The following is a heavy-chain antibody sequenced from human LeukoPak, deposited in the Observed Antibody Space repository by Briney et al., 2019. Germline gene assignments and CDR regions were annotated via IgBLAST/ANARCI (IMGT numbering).Heavy chain of an antibody. CDR1: GGSISSYY. Sequence: SETLSLTCTVSGGSISSYYWSWIRQPPGKGLEWIGYIYYSGSTNYNPPLKSRVTISVDTSKNQFSLKLSSVTAADTAVYYCARLNSSGWYSLIDYWGQGTLVTVSS. CDR3: ARLNSSGWYSLIDY. CDR2: IYYSGST. J-gene: IGHJ4*02. V-gene: IGHV4-59*01. D-gene: IGHD6-19*01.